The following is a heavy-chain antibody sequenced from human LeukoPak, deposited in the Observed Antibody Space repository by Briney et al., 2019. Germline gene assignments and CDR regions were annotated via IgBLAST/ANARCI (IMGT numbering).Heavy chain of an antibody. J-gene: IGHJ4*02. CDR2: IYLGDSDT. D-gene: IGHD4-17*01. CDR3: PRLSGDPLDLDY. CDR1: GYSFTSYC. V-gene: IGHV5-51*01. Sequence: GQSLKISCKGSGYSFTSYCIGWVRQITGKGLEWMGIIYLGDSDTRYSLSFQGQVAFSAAKTISTAYLQWNSLNASHTPMYFIPRLSGDPLDLDYWGQGTLVTVSS.